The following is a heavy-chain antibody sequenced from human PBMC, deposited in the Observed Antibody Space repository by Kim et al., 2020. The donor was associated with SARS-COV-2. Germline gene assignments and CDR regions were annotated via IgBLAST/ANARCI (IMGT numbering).Heavy chain of an antibody. D-gene: IGHD3-10*01. CDR3: ARDRRVTMVRGPTDY. J-gene: IGHJ4*02. Sequence: DPVKGRFTIPRDNAKNSLYLQMNSLRAEDTAVYYCARDRRVTMVRGPTDYWGQGTLVTVSS. V-gene: IGHV3-11*01.